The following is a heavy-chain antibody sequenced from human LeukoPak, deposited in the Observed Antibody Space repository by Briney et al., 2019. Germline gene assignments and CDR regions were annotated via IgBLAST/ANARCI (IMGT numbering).Heavy chain of an antibody. Sequence: SVKVSCKASGGTFSSYAISWVRQAPGQGLEWMGGTIPIFGTANYAQKFQGRVTITADESTSTAYMELSSLRSEDTAVYYCASCSAGGYSYGYPTEHYYYYGMDVWGKGTTVTVSS. CDR2: TIPIFGTA. J-gene: IGHJ6*04. D-gene: IGHD5-18*01. V-gene: IGHV1-69*01. CDR3: ASCSAGGYSYGYPTEHYYYYGMDV. CDR1: GGTFSSYA.